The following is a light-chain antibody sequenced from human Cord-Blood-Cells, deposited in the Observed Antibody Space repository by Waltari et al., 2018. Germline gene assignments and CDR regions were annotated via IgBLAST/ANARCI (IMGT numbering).Light chain of an antibody. V-gene: IGKV1-27*01. Sequence: DIQMTQSPSSLSASVGDRVTITCRASQGVSNYLAWYQQKPGKVPKLLVYAASTLQSGVPSRFSGSGSGTDFTLAISSLQPEDVATYDCQKYNSAPFGGGTKVEIK. CDR1: QGVSNY. J-gene: IGKJ4*01. CDR3: QKYNSAP. CDR2: AAS.